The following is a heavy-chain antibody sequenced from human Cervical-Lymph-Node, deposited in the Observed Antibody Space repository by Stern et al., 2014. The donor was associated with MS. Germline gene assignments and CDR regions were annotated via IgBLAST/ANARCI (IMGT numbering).Heavy chain of an antibody. D-gene: IGHD2-15*01. Sequence: MQLVESGAEVKKPGASVKVSCKASGYTFTGYYIHWVRQAPGQGLEWMGRISPNSGGTDYAQKFQGRVTMTRDTSISTAYLELSSFRSDDTAVYYCARDRHRYCSGGTCFPLDYWGQGTLVTVSS. CDR1: GYTFTGYY. J-gene: IGHJ4*01. CDR2: ISPNSGGT. V-gene: IGHV1-2*06. CDR3: ARDRHRYCSGGTCFPLDY.